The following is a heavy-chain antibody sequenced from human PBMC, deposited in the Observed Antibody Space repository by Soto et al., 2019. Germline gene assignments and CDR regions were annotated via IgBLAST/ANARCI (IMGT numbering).Heavy chain of an antibody. CDR2: INAGNGNT. D-gene: IGHD1-26*01. V-gene: IGHV1-3*01. CDR1: GYTFTSYA. Sequence: QVQLVQSGAEVKKPGASLKDSCKASGYTFTSYAMHWMRQAPGQRLEWMGWINAGNGNTKYSPKFQGRVTITRDTSASTAYMELSSLRSEDTAVYYCARDVGATGDWGQGTLVTVSS. J-gene: IGHJ4*02. CDR3: ARDVGATGD.